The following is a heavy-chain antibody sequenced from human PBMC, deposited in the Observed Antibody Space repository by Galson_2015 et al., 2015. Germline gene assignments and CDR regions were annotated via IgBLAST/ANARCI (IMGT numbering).Heavy chain of an antibody. Sequence: LRLSCAASGFTFSSYAMSWVRQAPGKGLEWVSVISGSGGSTYYADSVQGRFTISRDDSKNTLYLQMNSLRAEDTALYYCAKGGSSGYFDAFDIWGQGTMVTVSS. CDR2: ISGSGGST. J-gene: IGHJ3*02. D-gene: IGHD3-22*01. CDR1: GFTFSSYA. CDR3: AKGGSSGYFDAFDI. V-gene: IGHV3-23*01.